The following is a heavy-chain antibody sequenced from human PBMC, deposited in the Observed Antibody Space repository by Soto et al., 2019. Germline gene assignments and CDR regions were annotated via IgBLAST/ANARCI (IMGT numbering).Heavy chain of an antibody. CDR2: ISWNSGSI. V-gene: IGHV3-9*01. CDR3: AKVRPGDAGYYFDY. CDR1: GFTFDDYA. J-gene: IGHJ4*02. D-gene: IGHD7-27*01. Sequence: GGSLRLSCAASGFTFDDYAMHWVRQAPGKGLEWVSGISWNSGSIGYADSVKGRFTISRDNAKNSLYLQMNSLRAEDTALYYCAKVRPGDAGYYFDYWGQGTLVTVSS.